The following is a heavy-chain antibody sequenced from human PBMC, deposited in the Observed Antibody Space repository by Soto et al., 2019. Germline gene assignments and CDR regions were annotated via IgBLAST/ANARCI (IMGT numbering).Heavy chain of an antibody. CDR3: AGRRIVAPTNFDY. CDR1: GGSISSSSYY. Sequence: SETVSLTCNVSGGSISSSSYYLGWIRQPPGKGLEWIGHIFHTGSTYYNPSLKSRVTISVDTSKNQFSLKLSSVTATDTAVYYCAGRRIVAPTNFDYSGQGTLVTVSS. CDR2: IFHTGST. D-gene: IGHD1-26*01. J-gene: IGHJ4*02. V-gene: IGHV4-39*01.